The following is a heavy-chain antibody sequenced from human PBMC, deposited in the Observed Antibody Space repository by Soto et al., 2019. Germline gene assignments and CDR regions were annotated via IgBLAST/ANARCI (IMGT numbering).Heavy chain of an antibody. Sequence: EVQLVESGGGLVQPGGSLRLSCAASGFTVSSNYMSWVRQAPGKGLEWVSVIYSGGSTYYADSVKGRFTISRDNSKNTLYLQMNSLRAEDTAVYYCARDGISFGGVIVPLDYWGQGPLVTVSS. J-gene: IGHJ4*02. CDR1: GFTVSSNY. D-gene: IGHD3-16*02. V-gene: IGHV3-66*01. CDR2: IYSGGST. CDR3: ARDGISFGGVIVPLDY.